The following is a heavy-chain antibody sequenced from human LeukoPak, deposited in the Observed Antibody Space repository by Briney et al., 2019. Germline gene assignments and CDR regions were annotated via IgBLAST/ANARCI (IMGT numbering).Heavy chain of an antibody. J-gene: IGHJ6*02. Sequence: PSETLSLTCTVSGGSISSYYWSWIRQPPGKGLEWIAYIYYSGSTNYNPSLKSRVTISVDTSKNQFSLKLSSVTAADTAVYYCARSITIFGVAGNNYYYYYGMDVWGQGTTVTVSS. CDR3: ARSITIFGVAGNNYYYYYGMDV. D-gene: IGHD3-3*01. V-gene: IGHV4-59*01. CDR1: GGSISSYY. CDR2: IYYSGST.